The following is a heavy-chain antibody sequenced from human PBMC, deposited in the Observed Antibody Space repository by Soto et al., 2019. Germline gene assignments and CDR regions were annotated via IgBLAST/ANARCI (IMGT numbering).Heavy chain of an antibody. D-gene: IGHD3-3*01. CDR1: GGSISSYS. CDR3: ARENYDFWSGYYPEYYYGMDV. J-gene: IGHJ6*02. Sequence: SETLSLTSTVSGGSISSYSWRWIRQPPGKGLEWIGYIYYSGSTNYNPSLKSRVTISVDTSKNQCSLRLSSVTAADTAVYYCARENYDFWSGYYPEYYYGMDVWGQGTTVTVAS. CDR2: IYYSGST. V-gene: IGHV4-59*01.